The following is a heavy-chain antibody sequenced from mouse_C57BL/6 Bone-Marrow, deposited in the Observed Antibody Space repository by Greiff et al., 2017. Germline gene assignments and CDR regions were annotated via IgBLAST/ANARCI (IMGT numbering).Heavy chain of an antibody. D-gene: IGHD2-5*01. CDR3: VKAAYYSNCYAMDY. CDR1: GFTFTDYY. CDR2: IRNKANGYTT. J-gene: IGHJ4*01. V-gene: IGHV7-4*01. Sequence: EVQGVESGGGLVQPGASLRLSCAASGFTFTDYYMSWVRQPPGKAPEWLALIRNKANGYTTEYTASVKGRFTISRDNSQNILYLQMNTLRAEDSATYYCVKAAYYSNCYAMDYWGQGTSVTVSS.